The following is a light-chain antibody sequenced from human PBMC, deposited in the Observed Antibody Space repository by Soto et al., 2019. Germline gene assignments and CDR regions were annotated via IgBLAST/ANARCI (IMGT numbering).Light chain of an antibody. V-gene: IGLV2-11*01. CDR2: DVS. CDR3: CSYAGSYV. Sequence: QSALTQPRSVSGSPGQSVTISCTGTSSDVGGYDYVSWYQHHPGKAPKLMIYDVSKRPSGVPDRFSASKSGNTASLTISGLQAEDEADYYCCSYAGSYVFGTGTKLTVL. CDR1: SSDVGGYDY. J-gene: IGLJ1*01.